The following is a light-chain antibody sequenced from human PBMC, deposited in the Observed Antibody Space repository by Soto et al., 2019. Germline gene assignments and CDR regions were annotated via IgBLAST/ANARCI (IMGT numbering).Light chain of an antibody. CDR3: QQSYSTPIT. Sequence: DIQMTQSPSSLSASVGGTVTITCRPSQFISTYLNWYQQKPGKAPNLLIYTTSSLHSGVPSRFSGSGSGTDFTLTISSLQPEDFATYYCQQSYSTPITFGQGTQLEIK. CDR1: QFISTY. J-gene: IGKJ5*01. CDR2: TTS. V-gene: IGKV1-39*01.